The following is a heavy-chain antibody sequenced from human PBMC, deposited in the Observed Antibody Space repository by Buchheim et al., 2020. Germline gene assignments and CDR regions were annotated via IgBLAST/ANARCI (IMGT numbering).Heavy chain of an antibody. CDR1: GFAFKNYG. V-gene: IGHV3-30*18. J-gene: IGHJ6*02. CDR2: ISYDGNKK. D-gene: IGHD3-10*01. Sequence: VQVVESGGGVVQPGGSLRLSCGASGFAFKNYGMHWVRQAPGKGLEWVAVISYDGNKKFYGDSVKGRFTIYRDNSKNTLYLQMNSLRAEDTAVYYCAKAYYYGGGDYYSRLGYFFGMDVWGPGTT. CDR3: AKAYYYGGGDYYSRLGYFFGMDV.